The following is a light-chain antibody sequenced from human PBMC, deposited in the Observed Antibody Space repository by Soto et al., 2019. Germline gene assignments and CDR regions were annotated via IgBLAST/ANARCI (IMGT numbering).Light chain of an antibody. CDR2: DAS. Sequence: DIQMTHSPSSLSASVGDRVTITCQASHDIRKYLNWYQQKPGKAPKLLIYDASNMETGVPSRFTGSGSGTDFTFTISSLQPEDIATYYCQQYEIFPITLGQGTRLEIK. CDR1: HDIRKY. J-gene: IGKJ5*01. V-gene: IGKV1-33*01. CDR3: QQYEIFPIT.